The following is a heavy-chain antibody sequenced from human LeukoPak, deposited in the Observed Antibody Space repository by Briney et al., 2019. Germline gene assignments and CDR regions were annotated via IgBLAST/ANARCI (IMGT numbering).Heavy chain of an antibody. CDR1: GFTFSTYA. CDR2: ISYDGSNK. V-gene: IGHV3-30-3*01. J-gene: IGHJ3*02. D-gene: IGHD3-9*01. CDR3: AKAHRDWYLGVFQI. Sequence: GGSLRLSCAASGFTFSTYAMHWVRQAPGKGLEWVAVISYDGSNKYYADSVKGRFTIFRDNSKNTLYLQMDSLRAEDTAVYSCAKAHRDWYLGVFQIWGQGTMVTVSS.